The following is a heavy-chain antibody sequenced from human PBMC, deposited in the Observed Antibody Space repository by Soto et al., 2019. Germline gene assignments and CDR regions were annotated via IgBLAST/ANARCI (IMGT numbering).Heavy chain of an antibody. V-gene: IGHV3-9*01. CDR3: VKDESINWYSGHFRH. J-gene: IGHJ1*01. D-gene: IGHD6-13*01. Sequence: EVQLVESGGGLVQPGRSLRLSCAASGFTFDDYAMHWVRQVPGKGLEWVSGINWHSGSIGYGDSVKGRFAISRDNAKNSLHLQMNSLSAEYTAFYYCVKDESINWYSGHFRHWGQGTLVTVSS. CDR2: INWHSGSI. CDR1: GFTFDDYA.